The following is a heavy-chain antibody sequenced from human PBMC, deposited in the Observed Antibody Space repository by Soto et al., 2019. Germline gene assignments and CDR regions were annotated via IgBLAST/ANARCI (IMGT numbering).Heavy chain of an antibody. CDR2: ISAYNGNT. D-gene: IGHD3-3*01. CDR3: AIDFGSSLSAPGAVFDS. J-gene: IGHJ4*02. Sequence: ASVKVSCKASGYIFTSYGISWGRQAPAQGLEWMGWISAYNGNTKNEQNLQGRVTLTTDTSTYTAYMELRSLQSDDTAAYYCAIDFGSSLSAPGAVFDSWGQGALVTVSS. V-gene: IGHV1-18*01. CDR1: GYIFTSYG.